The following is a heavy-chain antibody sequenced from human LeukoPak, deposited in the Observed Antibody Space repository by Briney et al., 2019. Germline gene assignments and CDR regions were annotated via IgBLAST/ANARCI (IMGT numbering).Heavy chain of an antibody. CDR1: GFTFSNYW. Sequence: GGSLSLSCAASGFTFSNYWMSWVRQAPGKGLEWVANIKQDGGDKYYVDSVKGRFTISRDNAKNSLYLQMNSLRAEDTAVYYCARDPHYYDTSGHDYWGQGTLVTVSS. CDR3: ARDPHYYDTSGHDY. D-gene: IGHD3-22*01. CDR2: IKQDGGDK. V-gene: IGHV3-7*01. J-gene: IGHJ4*02.